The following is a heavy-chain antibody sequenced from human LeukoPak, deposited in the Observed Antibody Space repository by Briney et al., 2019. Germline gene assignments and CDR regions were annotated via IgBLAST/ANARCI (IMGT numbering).Heavy chain of an antibody. CDR3: EAYGSV. J-gene: IGHJ4*02. Sequence: HPGRSLRLSCAASGFTFSSYGMHWVRQAPGKGLEWVAVISYDGSNKYYADSVKGRFTISRDNSKNTLYLQMNSLRAEDTAVYYCEAYGSVWGQGTLVAVSS. CDR1: GFTFSSYG. V-gene: IGHV3-30*03. D-gene: IGHD3-10*01. CDR2: ISYDGSNK.